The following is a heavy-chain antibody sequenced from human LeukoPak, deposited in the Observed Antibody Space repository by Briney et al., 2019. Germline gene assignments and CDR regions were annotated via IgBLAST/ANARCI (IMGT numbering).Heavy chain of an antibody. Sequence: GGSLRLSCAASGFTFSIYDMNWVRQAPGKGLEWVSVIGDSGGSTYYADSVKGRFTISRDNSKNTLYLQMNSLRAEDTAVYYCAKGGIMQSSSPGLQYFDLWGRGTLVSVSS. CDR1: GFTFSIYD. CDR2: IGDSGGST. J-gene: IGHJ2*01. D-gene: IGHD6-6*01. CDR3: AKGGIMQSSSPGLQYFDL. V-gene: IGHV3-23*01.